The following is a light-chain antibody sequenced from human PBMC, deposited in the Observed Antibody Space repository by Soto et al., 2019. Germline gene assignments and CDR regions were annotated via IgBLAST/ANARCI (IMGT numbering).Light chain of an antibody. CDR1: SSDVGSYNF. J-gene: IGLJ2*01. V-gene: IGLV2-23*01. CDR3: CSCATGSPLFVL. Sequence: QSALTQPASVSGSPGQSITISCTGISSDVGSYNFVSWYQQHPGKAPQLIIYEDNKRPSGVSARFSGSKSGNTASLTISGLQAEDEADYYWCSCATGSPLFVLFGGGTKLTVL. CDR2: EDN.